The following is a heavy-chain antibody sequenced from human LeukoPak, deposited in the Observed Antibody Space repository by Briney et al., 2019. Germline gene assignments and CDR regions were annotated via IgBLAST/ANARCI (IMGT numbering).Heavy chain of an antibody. CDR3: ARNIAVAGRGDYMDV. D-gene: IGHD6-19*01. Sequence: SETLSLTCTVSGGSISSSRYYGGWIRQPPGKGLEWIGSLYYSGNTYYNPSLKSRVTISVDTSKNQFSLKLSSVTAADTAVYYCARNIAVAGRGDYMDVWGKGTTVTISS. V-gene: IGHV4-39*01. CDR1: GGSISSSRYY. CDR2: LYYSGNT. J-gene: IGHJ6*03.